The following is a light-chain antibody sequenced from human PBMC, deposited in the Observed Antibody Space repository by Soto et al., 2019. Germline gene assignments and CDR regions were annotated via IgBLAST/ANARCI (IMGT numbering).Light chain of an antibody. Sequence: DIQMTQSPSSLSASVGDRVTLTCQASHDISNYLNWYQQKPGKAPQVLIYKASSLESVVPSRFSGSGSGTEFTLISSRLQHDDFATYYYQQYNSYSTFGQGTKVDIK. CDR3: QQYNSYST. V-gene: IGKV1-5*03. CDR1: HDISNY. CDR2: KAS. J-gene: IGKJ1*01.